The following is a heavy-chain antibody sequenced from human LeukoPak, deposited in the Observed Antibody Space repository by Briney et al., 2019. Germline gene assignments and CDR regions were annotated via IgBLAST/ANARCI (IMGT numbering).Heavy chain of an antibody. D-gene: IGHD3-10*01. CDR1: GYTFTSYY. J-gene: IGHJ4*02. CDR2: INPSGGST. Sequence: ASVKVSCKASGYTFTSYYMHWVRQAPGQGLEWMGIINPSGGSTTYAQKFQARVTMTRDTSTSTVYMELSSLRSEDTAVYYCARVQYYYGSGSYGFFDSWGQGTLVTVSS. V-gene: IGHV1-46*01. CDR3: ARVQYYYGSGSYGFFDS.